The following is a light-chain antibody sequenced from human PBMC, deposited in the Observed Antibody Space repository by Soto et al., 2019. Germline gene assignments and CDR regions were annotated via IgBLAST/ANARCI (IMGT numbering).Light chain of an antibody. Sequence: DIQMPQSPSSLSASVGDRVTITCQASQDISNYLNWYQQKPGKAPKLLIYDASNLETGVPSRFSGSGSGTDFTFTISSLQPEDIATYYCQQYDNLPSTFGQGTKVEIK. CDR3: QQYDNLPST. CDR2: DAS. V-gene: IGKV1-33*01. CDR1: QDISNY. J-gene: IGKJ1*01.